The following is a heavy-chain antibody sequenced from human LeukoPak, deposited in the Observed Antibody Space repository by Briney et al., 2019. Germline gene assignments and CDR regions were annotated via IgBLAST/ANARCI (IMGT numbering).Heavy chain of an antibody. D-gene: IGHD3-22*01. V-gene: IGHV4-34*01. CDR3: ARCIGPRADSSGYYYVTWRYFDY. J-gene: IGHJ4*02. CDR1: GGSFSGYY. CDR2: IYHSGST. Sequence: SETLSLTCAVYGGSFSGYYWSWIRQPPGKGLEWIGEIYHSGSTNYNPSLKSRVTISVDTSKNQFFLKLSSVTAADTAVYYCARCIGPRADSSGYYYVTWRYFDYWGQGTLVTVSS.